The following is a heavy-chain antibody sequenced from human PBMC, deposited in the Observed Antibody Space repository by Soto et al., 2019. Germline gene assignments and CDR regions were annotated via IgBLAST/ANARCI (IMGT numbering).Heavy chain of an antibody. CDR1: GFTFDDYA. Sequence: GGSLRLSCAASGFTFDDYAMHWVRQAPGKGLEWVSGISWNSGSIGYADSVKGRFTISRDNAKNSLYLQMNSLRAEDTALYYCAKGDYDILTGYPVSSYYYMDVWGKGTTVTVSS. J-gene: IGHJ6*03. D-gene: IGHD3-9*01. CDR2: ISWNSGSI. V-gene: IGHV3-9*01. CDR3: AKGDYDILTGYPVSSYYYMDV.